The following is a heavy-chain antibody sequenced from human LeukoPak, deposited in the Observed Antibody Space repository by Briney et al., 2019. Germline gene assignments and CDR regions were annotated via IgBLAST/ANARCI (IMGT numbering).Heavy chain of an antibody. V-gene: IGHV3-7*01. D-gene: IGHD1-1*01. CDR1: GFTFSSYW. Sequence: GGSLRLSCAASGFTFSSYWMSWVRQAPGKGLEWVANINDDGSEKNYVDYVRGRFTISRDDSKNSVYLQMKSLRLEDTAVYYCARSAGEYWGQGTPVTVSS. CDR3: ARSAGEY. J-gene: IGHJ4*02. CDR2: INDDGSEK.